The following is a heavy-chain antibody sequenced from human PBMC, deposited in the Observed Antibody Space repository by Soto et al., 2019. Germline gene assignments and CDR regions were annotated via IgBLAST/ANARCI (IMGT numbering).Heavy chain of an antibody. Sequence: SETLSLTCTVSGASVSAGVYYWTWIRQHPGKGLEWIGYIDNSGSTYYNPSLTGRVDISVDTSKNEFSLNLQSLTAADTAFYYCAGXVSDFDVRRYRTSYFDQWGQGILVTVSS. CDR3: AGXVSDFDVRRYRTSYFDQ. V-gene: IGHV4-31*03. J-gene: IGHJ4*02. D-gene: IGHD3-10*02. CDR2: IDNSGST. CDR1: GASVSAGVYY.